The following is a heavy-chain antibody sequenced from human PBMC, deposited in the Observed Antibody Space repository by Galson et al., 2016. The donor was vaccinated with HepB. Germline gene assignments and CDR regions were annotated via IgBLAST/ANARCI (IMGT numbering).Heavy chain of an antibody. V-gene: IGHV3-53*01. CDR3: ARDVPPLLGWYFDL. D-gene: IGHD7-27*01. Sequence: SLRLSCAGSGYTFSTYAMTWVRQAPGKGLEWVSVIHGGGSTYYADSVRGRFTISRDNSKNTLDLQMNSLRAEDTAVYYCARDVPPLLGWYFDLWGRGTLVTVSS. J-gene: IGHJ2*01. CDR2: IHGGGST. CDR1: GYTFSTYA.